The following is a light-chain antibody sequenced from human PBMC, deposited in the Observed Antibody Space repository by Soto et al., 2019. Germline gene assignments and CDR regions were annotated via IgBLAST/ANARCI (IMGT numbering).Light chain of an antibody. Sequence: EIVLTQSPATLSLSPGERATLSCRASQSVSSYLAWYQQKPGQTPRLLIYDASNKATGIPARFSGSGSGTDFTLTISSLEPEDFAVYYCQQRNHWPPLTFGGGTKVEIK. CDR2: DAS. CDR1: QSVSSY. CDR3: QQRNHWPPLT. V-gene: IGKV3-11*01. J-gene: IGKJ4*01.